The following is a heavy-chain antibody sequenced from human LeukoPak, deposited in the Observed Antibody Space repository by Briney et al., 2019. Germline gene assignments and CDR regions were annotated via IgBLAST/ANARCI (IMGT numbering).Heavy chain of an antibody. CDR2: ISSSGTTI. V-gene: IGHV3-48*03. J-gene: IGHJ4*02. Sequence: GGSLRLSCAASGFMFSSYEMNWVRQAPGKGLEWVSYISSSGTTIYYADSVRGRFTISRDNAKNSLFLQMNSLRAEDTAVYYCAKEAALRDWGQGTLVTVPS. CDR3: AKEAALRD. D-gene: IGHD2-15*01. CDR1: GFMFSSYE.